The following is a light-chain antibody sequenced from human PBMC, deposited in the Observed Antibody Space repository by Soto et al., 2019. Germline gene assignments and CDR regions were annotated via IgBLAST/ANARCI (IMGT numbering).Light chain of an antibody. J-gene: IGKJ4*01. CDR3: LQGHTFTLT. V-gene: IGKV1-12*01. CDR1: QDISHC. CDR2: SAT. Sequence: DIQMTQSPSSVSASVGDRVTITCRASQDISHCLAWHQQKPGEAPKLLIYSATTLHSGVPSRFSGSGSGTDFTLTINSLQPEDFATYFCLQGHTFTLTFGGGTKVEIK.